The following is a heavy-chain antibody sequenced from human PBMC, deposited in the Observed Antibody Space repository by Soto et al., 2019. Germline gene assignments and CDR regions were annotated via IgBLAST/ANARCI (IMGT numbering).Heavy chain of an antibody. Sequence: SETLSLTCSVSCGSISGSPYHWGWIRQPPGKGLGWIGSIDDSGKVYYNPSLTGRATLFVDTSRNRFSLNLDSVTAADTAVYYCAIPPPIEVAGPDYWGQGTLVTVSS. CDR2: IDDSGKV. D-gene: IGHD6-19*01. V-gene: IGHV4-39*02. CDR3: AIPPPIEVAGPDY. CDR1: CGSISGSPYH. J-gene: IGHJ4*02.